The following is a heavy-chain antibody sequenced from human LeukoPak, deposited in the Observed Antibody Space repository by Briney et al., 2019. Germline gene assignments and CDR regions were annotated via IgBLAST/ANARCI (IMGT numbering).Heavy chain of an antibody. CDR3: ARVGSWDAFDI. CDR2: ITSSGDRT. D-gene: IGHD1-26*01. Sequence: GGSLRLSCAASGFTFSNSAMHWVRQAPGKGPEYVSAITSSGDRTYYANSVKGRFTISRDNSKNTLYLQMGSLRAEDMAVYYCARVGSWDAFDIWGQGTMVTVSS. V-gene: IGHV3-64*01. J-gene: IGHJ3*02. CDR1: GFTFSNSA.